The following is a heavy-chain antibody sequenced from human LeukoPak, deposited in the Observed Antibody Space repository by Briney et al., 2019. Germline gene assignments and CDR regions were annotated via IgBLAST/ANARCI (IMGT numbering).Heavy chain of an antibody. Sequence: GGSLRLSCAASGFTFSSYAMSWVRQAPGKGLEWVSAISGSGGSTYYADSVKGRFTISRDNSKNTLYLQMNSLRAEETAVYYCAKEWSYYGSGSYGNNWFDPWGQGTLVTVSS. CDR1: GFTFSSYA. D-gene: IGHD3-10*01. CDR3: AKEWSYYGSGSYGNNWFDP. J-gene: IGHJ5*02. V-gene: IGHV3-23*01. CDR2: ISGSGGST.